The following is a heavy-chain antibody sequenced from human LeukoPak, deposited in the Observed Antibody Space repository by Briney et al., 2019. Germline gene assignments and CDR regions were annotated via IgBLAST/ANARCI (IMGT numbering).Heavy chain of an antibody. D-gene: IGHD3-9*01. J-gene: IGHJ4*02. CDR1: GGSISNYH. CDR3: ARKDGDW. V-gene: IGHV4-59*08. CDR2: IYYSGST. Sequence: SETLSLTCTVSGGSISNYHWSWIRQPPGKGLEWIGYIYYSGSTNYNPSLKSRVTISLDTSKNQVSLRLSSVTAADTAVYYCARKDGDWWGQGTLVTVSS.